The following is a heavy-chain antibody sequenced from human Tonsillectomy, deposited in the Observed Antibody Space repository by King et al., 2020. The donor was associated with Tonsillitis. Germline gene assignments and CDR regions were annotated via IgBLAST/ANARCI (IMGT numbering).Heavy chain of an antibody. CDR2: ISYDGSNK. CDR1: GSTFSSYG. CDR3: AKGLDY. V-gene: IGHV3-30*18. J-gene: IGHJ4*02. Sequence: QVQLVESGGGVVQPGRSLRLSCAASGSTFSSYGMHWVRQAPGKGLEWVAVISYDGSNKYYADSVKGRFTISRDNSKNTLYLQMNSLRAEDTAVYYCAKGLDYWGQGTLVTVSS.